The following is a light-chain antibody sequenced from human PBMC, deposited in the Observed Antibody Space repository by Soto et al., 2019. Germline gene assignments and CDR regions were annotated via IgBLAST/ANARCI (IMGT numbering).Light chain of an antibody. J-gene: IGKJ1*01. CDR1: QSLVHNNGNTY. CDR2: KVS. Sequence: DVVMTQSPLSLPVTLGQPASISCRSTQSLVHNNGNTYLIWFHQRPGQSPRRLIYKVSIRDSGVPDRFSGSGSGTDFTLNISRVEADDVGVYYCMQGTHWPRTFGQGTKVEIK. V-gene: IGKV2-30*02. CDR3: MQGTHWPRT.